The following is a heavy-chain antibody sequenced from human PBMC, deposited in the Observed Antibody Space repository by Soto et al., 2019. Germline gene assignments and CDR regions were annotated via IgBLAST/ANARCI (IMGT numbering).Heavy chain of an antibody. D-gene: IGHD6-19*01. V-gene: IGHV3-30-3*01. CDR2: ISYDGSNK. J-gene: IGHJ1*01. CDR3: ARDYRAVAPPGYFQH. Sequence: GGSLRLSCAASGFTFSSYAMHWVRQAPGKGLEWVAVISYDGSNKYYADSVKGRFTISRDNSKNTLYLQMNSLRAEDTAVYYCARDYRAVAPPGYFQHWGQGTLVTVSS. CDR1: GFTFSSYA.